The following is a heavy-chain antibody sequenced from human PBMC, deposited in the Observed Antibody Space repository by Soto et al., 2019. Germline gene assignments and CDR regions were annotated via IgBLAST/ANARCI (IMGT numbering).Heavy chain of an antibody. CDR3: VSNVVVPAATQMRYDY. Sequence: QLQLQESGPGLVKPSETLSLTCTVSGGSISSSSYYWGWIRQPTGKGLEWIGSIYYSGSTYYNPSLKSRVTISVDTSKNQFSLKLSSVTAADTAVYYCVSNVVVPAATQMRYDYWGQGTLVTVSS. D-gene: IGHD2-2*01. J-gene: IGHJ4*02. CDR1: GGSISSSSYY. CDR2: IYYSGST. V-gene: IGHV4-39*01.